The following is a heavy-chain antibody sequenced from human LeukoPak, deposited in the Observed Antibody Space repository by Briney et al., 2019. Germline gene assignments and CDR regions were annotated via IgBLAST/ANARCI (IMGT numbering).Heavy chain of an antibody. J-gene: IGHJ4*02. CDR3: ARGNDYVWGSYHYYDY. D-gene: IGHD3-16*01. Sequence: GGSFRLSFSASGFTFISYSMAWVRQTPAKGLGWVSSISSSSSYIYYADSVKGRFTISRDSAKNSLYLQMNSLRAEDTAVYYCARGNDYVWGSYHYYDYWGQGTLVTVSS. V-gene: IGHV3-21*01. CDR2: ISSSSSYI. CDR1: GFTFISYS.